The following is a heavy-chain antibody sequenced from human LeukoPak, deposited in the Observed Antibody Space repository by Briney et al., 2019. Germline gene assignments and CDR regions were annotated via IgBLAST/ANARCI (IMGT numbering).Heavy chain of an antibody. V-gene: IGHV4-39*01. J-gene: IGHJ4*02. CDR1: GGSISSTNYY. CDR2: IYYSGST. CDR3: ASLRLSSGSLEFDY. D-gene: IGHD6-19*01. Sequence: PSETLSLTCTVSGGSISSTNYYWGWIRQPPGKGLEWIGSIYYSGSTYYNPFLKSRFTISVDPSKNQFSPKLSSMTAADTAVYYCASLRLSSGSLEFDYWGQGTLVTVSS.